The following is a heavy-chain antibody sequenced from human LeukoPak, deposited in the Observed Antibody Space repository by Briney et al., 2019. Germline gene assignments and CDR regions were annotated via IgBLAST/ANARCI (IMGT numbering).Heavy chain of an antibody. CDR1: GFTFSSYA. V-gene: IGHV3-64D*09. Sequence: GGSLRLSCSASGFTFSSYAMHWVRQAPGKGLQYVSAISSNGGSTYYAASVKGRFTLSRDNSKNTLYLQMSSLRVEDTAVYYCVKGRGVITTVTAHYFDYWGQGTLVTVSS. CDR2: ISSNGGST. D-gene: IGHD4-17*01. CDR3: VKGRGVITTVTAHYFDY. J-gene: IGHJ4*02.